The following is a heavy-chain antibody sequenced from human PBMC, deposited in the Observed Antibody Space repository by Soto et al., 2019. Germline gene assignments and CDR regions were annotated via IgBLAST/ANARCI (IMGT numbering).Heavy chain of an antibody. V-gene: IGHV3-23*01. CDR3: AKVGYYDSSGHNWFDP. Sequence: GGSLRLSCAASGFTFSSYAMNWVRQAPGKGLEWVSVISGSGGSTYYADSAKGRFTISRDNSKNTLYLQMNSLRAEDTAVYYCAKVGYYDSSGHNWFDPWGQGTLVTVSS. D-gene: IGHD3-22*01. J-gene: IGHJ5*02. CDR1: GFTFSSYA. CDR2: ISGSGGST.